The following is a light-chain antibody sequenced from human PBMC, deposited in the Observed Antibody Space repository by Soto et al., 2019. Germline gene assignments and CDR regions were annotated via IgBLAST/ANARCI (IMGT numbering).Light chain of an antibody. V-gene: IGKV1-39*01. CDR3: QQSSSSPWT. CDR1: QSISSY. J-gene: IGKJ1*01. Sequence: DIQMTQSPSSLSASVGDRVTITCRASQSISSYLNWYQQKPGKAPNLLIYAASSLQSGVPSRFSGSGSGTDFTLTISSLQPEDFATYYCQQSSSSPWTFGQGTKGDIK. CDR2: AAS.